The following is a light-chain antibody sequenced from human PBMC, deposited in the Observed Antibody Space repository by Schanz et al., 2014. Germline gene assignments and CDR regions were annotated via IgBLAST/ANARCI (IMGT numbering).Light chain of an antibody. V-gene: IGLV2-8*01. J-gene: IGLJ1*01. Sequence: QSALTQPPSASGSPGQSVTISCTGTSSDVGGYNYVSWYQQYPGKAPKLKIYEVSKRPSGVPDRFSGSKSGNTASLTVSGLQDEDEADYYCSSNGGVNIYVFGTGTKLTVL. CDR2: EVS. CDR1: SSDVGGYNY. CDR3: SSNGGVNIYV.